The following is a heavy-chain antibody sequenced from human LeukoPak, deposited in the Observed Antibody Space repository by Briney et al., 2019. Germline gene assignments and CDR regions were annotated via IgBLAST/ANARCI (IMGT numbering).Heavy chain of an antibody. V-gene: IGHV1-18*03. CDR3: ARSGLPPYYFYYYMDV. CDR1: GYTFTSYG. J-gene: IGHJ6*03. D-gene: IGHD2-15*01. CDR2: ISAYNGNT. Sequence: ASVKVSCKASGYTFTSYGISWVRQAPGQSLEGRGWISAYNGNTNDAQKLQGRVTMTTDTSTSTAYMELRSLRSAAMDVYSCARSGLPPYYFYYYMDVWGKGTTVTVSS.